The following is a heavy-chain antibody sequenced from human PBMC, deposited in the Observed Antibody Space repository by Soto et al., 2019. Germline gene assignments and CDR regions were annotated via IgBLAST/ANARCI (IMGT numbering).Heavy chain of an antibody. CDR1: GGSISSGGYY. CDR3: ARARMVRGAHFDY. D-gene: IGHD3-10*01. J-gene: IGHJ4*02. Sequence: QVQLQESGPGLVKPSQTLSLTCTVSGGSISSGGYYWSWIRQHPGKGLEWIGYIYYSGSTYYNPSLKGRVTISVDTSKNQFSLKLSAVTAADTAVYYCARARMVRGAHFDYWGQGTLVTVSS. CDR2: IYYSGST. V-gene: IGHV4-31*03.